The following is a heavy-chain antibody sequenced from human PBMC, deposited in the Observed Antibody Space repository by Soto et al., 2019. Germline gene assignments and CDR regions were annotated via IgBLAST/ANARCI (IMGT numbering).Heavy chain of an antibody. V-gene: IGHV4-39*01. CDR2: IYYSGTT. CDR1: GGSISSSSYY. D-gene: IGHD2-15*01. Sequence: NPSDTLYLTCAVSGGSISSSSYYWGWIRQTPGKGLEWIGSIYYSGTTNYNPSLKSRVSISVDTSKNQFSLRLSSVTAVDTAIYYCARLRGYCSGGSCYHFDCWGQGTLVTVSS. J-gene: IGHJ4*02. CDR3: ARLRGYCSGGSCYHFDC.